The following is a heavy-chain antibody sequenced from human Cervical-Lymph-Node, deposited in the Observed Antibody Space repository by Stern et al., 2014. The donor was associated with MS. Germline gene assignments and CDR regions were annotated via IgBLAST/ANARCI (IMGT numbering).Heavy chain of an antibody. CDR2: ISSSGDTI. J-gene: IGHJ3*02. CDR1: GFTFSDSY. D-gene: IGHD5-12*01. Sequence: VNLVESGGGLVKPGGSLRLSCAASGFTFSDSYMTWIRQTPGKGLEWVSYISSSGDTIKYAESGKGRFTVPRDNAKNSLSLQMSSLRVEDTAVYYCVRGWEPRQDGPSGHDYDAFDIWGQGTMVTVSS. V-gene: IGHV3-11*01. CDR3: VRGWEPRQDGPSGHDYDAFDI.